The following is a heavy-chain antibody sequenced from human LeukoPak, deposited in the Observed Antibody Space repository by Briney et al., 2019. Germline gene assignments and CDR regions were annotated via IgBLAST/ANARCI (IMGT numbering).Heavy chain of an antibody. CDR1: GFTFDNYA. CDR3: ATGTTFPDY. Sequence: PGGSLRLSCTASGFTFDNYAMIWVRQASGKGLEWVSVISGSGDGTDSADSVRGRFIISRDNSKNTLYLEMSSLRVEDTAVYYCATGTTFPDYWGQGTLVTVSS. D-gene: IGHD1-14*01. J-gene: IGHJ4*02. V-gene: IGHV3-23*01. CDR2: ISGSGDGT.